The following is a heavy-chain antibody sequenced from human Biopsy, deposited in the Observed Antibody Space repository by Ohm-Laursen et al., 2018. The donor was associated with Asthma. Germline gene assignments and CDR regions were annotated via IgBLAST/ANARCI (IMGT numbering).Heavy chain of an antibody. CDR2: ISYDGSNK. CDR1: GFTFSSYG. Sequence: SLRLSCTASGFTFSSYGMHWVRQAPGKGLEWVAVISYDGSNKYYADSVKGRFTISRDNSKNTLYLQTNSLRAEDTAVYYCAKAERYLDWYWFDPWGQGTLVTVSS. V-gene: IGHV3-30*18. D-gene: IGHD3-9*01. CDR3: AKAERYLDWYWFDP. J-gene: IGHJ5*02.